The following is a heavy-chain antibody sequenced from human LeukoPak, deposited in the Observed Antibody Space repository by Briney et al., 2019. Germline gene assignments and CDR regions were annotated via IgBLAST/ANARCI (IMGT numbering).Heavy chain of an antibody. Sequence: PSETLSLTCTVSGGSVSSGSYYWSWIRQPPGKGLEWIGYIYYSGSTYYNPSLKSRVTISVDTSKNQFSLKLSSVTAADTAVYYCARLGWDWYFDLWGRGTLVTVSS. CDR2: IYYSGST. CDR1: GGSVSSGSYY. D-gene: IGHD4-23*01. J-gene: IGHJ2*01. V-gene: IGHV4-61*01. CDR3: ARLGWDWYFDL.